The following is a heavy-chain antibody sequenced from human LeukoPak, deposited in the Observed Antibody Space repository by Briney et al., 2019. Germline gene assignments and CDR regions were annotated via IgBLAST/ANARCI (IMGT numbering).Heavy chain of an antibody. CDR3: ARDVGPPAFFAF. CDR2: ISGNAANT. D-gene: IGHD2-2*01. J-gene: IGHJ4*02. CDR1: GFTFSDYG. V-gene: IGHV3-23*01. Sequence: GGSLTLSCGASGFTFSDYGMSWVRQAPEKGLEWVSTISGNAANTHYADSVKGRFTISRDNSKNTVYLRMSSLRDEDTATYYCARDVGPPAFFAFWGQGALVTVSS.